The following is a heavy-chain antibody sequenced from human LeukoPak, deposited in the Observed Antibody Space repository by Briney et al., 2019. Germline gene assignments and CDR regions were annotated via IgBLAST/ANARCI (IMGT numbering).Heavy chain of an antibody. CDR1: GLTFSSYA. D-gene: IGHD3-3*01. CDR3: AKALRFLEWLPDY. V-gene: IGHV3-23*01. CDR2: ISGSGGST. J-gene: IGHJ4*02. Sequence: GGSLRLSCAASGLTFSSYAMSWVRQAPGKGLEWVSAISGSGGSTYYADSVNGRFTISRDNSKNTLYLQMNSLRAEDTAVYYCAKALRFLEWLPDYWGQGTLVTVSS.